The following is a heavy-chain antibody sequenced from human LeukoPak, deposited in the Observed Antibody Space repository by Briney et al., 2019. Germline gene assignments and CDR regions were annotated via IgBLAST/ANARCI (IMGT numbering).Heavy chain of an antibody. CDR2: INHSGST. J-gene: IGHJ6*02. V-gene: IGHV4-34*01. CDR3: ARGRVVYYYGMDV. Sequence: PSETLSLTCAVYGGSFSGYYWSWIRQPPGKGLEWIGEINHSGSTNYNPSLKSRVTISVDTSKNQFSLKLTSVTAADTALYYGARGRVVYYYGMDVWGQGTTVTVSS. CDR1: GGSFSGYY.